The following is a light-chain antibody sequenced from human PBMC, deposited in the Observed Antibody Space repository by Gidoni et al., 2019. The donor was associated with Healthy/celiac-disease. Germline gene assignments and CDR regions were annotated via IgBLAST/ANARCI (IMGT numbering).Light chain of an antibody. V-gene: IGKV1-17*01. Sequence: DIQMTQSPSSLSASVGDRVTITCRASQGIRNELGWYQQKPGKAPKRLIYAASSLQSGVPSRISGSGSGTESTLTSSSLQHEDFATYYCLQHNSYPWTFGQGTKVEIK. J-gene: IGKJ1*01. CDR3: LQHNSYPWT. CDR2: AAS. CDR1: QGIRNE.